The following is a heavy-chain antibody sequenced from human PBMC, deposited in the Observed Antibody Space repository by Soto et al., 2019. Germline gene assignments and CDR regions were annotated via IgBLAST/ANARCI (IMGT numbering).Heavy chain of an antibody. CDR1: GGSISSGDYC. D-gene: IGHD3-3*01. V-gene: IGHV4-30-4*01. CDR2: IYYSGST. Sequence: SETLSLTCTVSGGSISSGDYCWSWIRQPPGKGLEWIGYIYYSGSTYYNPSLKSRVTISVDTSKNQFSLKLSSVTAADTAVYYCARVGPFDFWSGYYPNWFDPWGQGTLVTVSS. CDR3: ARVGPFDFWSGYYPNWFDP. J-gene: IGHJ5*02.